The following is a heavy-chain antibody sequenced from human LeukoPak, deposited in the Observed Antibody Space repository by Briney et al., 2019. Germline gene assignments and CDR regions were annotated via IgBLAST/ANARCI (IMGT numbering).Heavy chain of an antibody. V-gene: IGHV4-39*07. J-gene: IGHJ4*02. CDR3: ARNFGVGATGFVGY. Sequence: SETLSLTCTVSGGSISSSSYYWGWIRQPPGKGLEWIGSIYYSGSTYYNPSLKSRVTISVDTSKNQFSLKLSSVTAADTAVYYCARNFGVGATGFVGYWGQGTLVTVSS. CDR2: IYYSGST. D-gene: IGHD1-26*01. CDR1: GGSISSSSYY.